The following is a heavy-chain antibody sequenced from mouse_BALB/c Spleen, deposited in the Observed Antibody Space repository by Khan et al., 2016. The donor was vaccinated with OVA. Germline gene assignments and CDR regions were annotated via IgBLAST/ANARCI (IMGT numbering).Heavy chain of an antibody. CDR1: GYSFTGYN. D-gene: IGHD2-10*02. CDR2: IDPYYGGA. CDR3: TRGYCNYVRYYFDY. J-gene: IGHJ2*01. Sequence: EVQLQQSGPELEKPGASVKISCKASGYSFTGYNMNWVKQSNGKSLEWIGNIDPYYGGATYNQKFKGKATLTVDKSSSPAYMQLTSLTSENSAVYYGTRGYCNYVRYYFDYWGQGTTLTVSS. V-gene: IGHV1-39*01.